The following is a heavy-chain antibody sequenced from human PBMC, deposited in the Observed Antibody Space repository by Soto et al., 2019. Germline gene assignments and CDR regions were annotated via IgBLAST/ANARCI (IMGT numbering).Heavy chain of an antibody. CDR2: IWYDGSNK. CDR3: ARARDAYNSLDY. V-gene: IGHV3-33*01. D-gene: IGHD1-1*01. Sequence: GGSLRLSCAASGFTFSSYGMHWVRQAPGKGLEWVALIWYDGSNKYYEDPVKGRFTISRDNSKNTLYLQMNGLRAEDTAVYYCARARDAYNSLDYWGQGTLVTVSS. J-gene: IGHJ4*02. CDR1: GFTFSSYG.